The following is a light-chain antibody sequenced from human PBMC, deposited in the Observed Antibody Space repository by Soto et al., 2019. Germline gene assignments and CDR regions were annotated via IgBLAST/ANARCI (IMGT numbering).Light chain of an antibody. CDR1: QSVSSK. V-gene: IGKV3-15*01. J-gene: IGKJ5*01. CDR2: GVS. CDR3: QQYDSWPIT. Sequence: EIVMTQSPATLSVSPGERATLSCRASQSVSSKLAWYQKKPGQAPRLGIYGVSTRATGIPARFSGSGSGTDFTLTISSLQSEDFAVYHCQQYDSWPITFGQGTRLEIK.